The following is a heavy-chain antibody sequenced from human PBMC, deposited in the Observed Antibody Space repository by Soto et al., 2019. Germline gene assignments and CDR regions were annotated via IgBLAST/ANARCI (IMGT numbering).Heavy chain of an antibody. D-gene: IGHD6-19*01. J-gene: IGHJ4*02. CDR2: ISFYNGNT. Sequence: QVQLVQSGAEVKKPGSSVKVSCKASGDTITNYGISWVRQAPGQGLEWMGWISFYNGNTKYAQNLQGRVTLTTDTSTSTAYMELRSLRSDDTAVYYCASATSIAVAGKESWGQGTLVTVSS. CDR3: ASATSIAVAGKES. CDR1: GDTITNYG. V-gene: IGHV1-18*01.